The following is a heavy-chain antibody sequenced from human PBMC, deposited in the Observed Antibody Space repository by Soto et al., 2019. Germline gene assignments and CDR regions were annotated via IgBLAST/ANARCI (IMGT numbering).Heavy chain of an antibody. V-gene: IGHV1-3*01. CDR2: INAGNGNT. D-gene: IGHD3-3*01. Sequence: ASVKVSCKASGYTFTSYAMHWVRQAPGQRLEWMGWINAGNGNTKYSQKFQGRVTITRDTSASTAYMELSRLRSDDTAVYYCARGEASYDFWSGYYGSNWFDPWGQGTLVTVSS. CDR1: GYTFTSYA. CDR3: ARGEASYDFWSGYYGSNWFDP. J-gene: IGHJ5*02.